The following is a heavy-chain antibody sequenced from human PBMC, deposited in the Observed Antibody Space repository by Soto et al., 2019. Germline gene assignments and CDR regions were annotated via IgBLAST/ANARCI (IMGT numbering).Heavy chain of an antibody. J-gene: IGHJ4*02. D-gene: IGHD6-13*01. CDR1: GFTFSSYA. CDR2: ISYDGSNK. V-gene: IGHV3-30-3*01. Sequence: GGSLRLSCAASGFTFSSYAMHWVRQAPGKGLEWVAVISYDGSNKYYADSVKGRFTISRDNSKNTLYLQMNSLRAEDTAVYYCASSDSSSWAPLLATVFDYWGQGTLVNVSS. CDR3: ASSDSSSWAPLLATVFDY.